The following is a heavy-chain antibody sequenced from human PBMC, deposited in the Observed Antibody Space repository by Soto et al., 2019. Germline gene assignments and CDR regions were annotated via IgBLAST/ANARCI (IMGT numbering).Heavy chain of an antibody. V-gene: IGHV1-69*02. J-gene: IGHJ3*02. D-gene: IGHD1-1*01. CDR2: IIPIIGVP. Sequence: QVQLVQSGAEVKKPGSSVKVSCTSSGGTFSSLTVNWVRQVPGQGLEWMGSIIPIIGVPKYAQRFVTRVTITVDKATRTAYTELSILRSEDTAVYYCARPGLNDLDADSSAFEIWCQGPMVAVSS. CDR1: GGTFSSLT. CDR3: ARPGLNDLDADSSAFEI.